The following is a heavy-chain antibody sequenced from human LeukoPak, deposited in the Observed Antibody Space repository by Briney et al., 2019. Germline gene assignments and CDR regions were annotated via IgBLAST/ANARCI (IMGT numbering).Heavy chain of an antibody. J-gene: IGHJ4*02. Sequence: GASVKVSCKASGYTFTSYGISWVRQAPGQGLEWMGWISAYNGNTNYAQKLQGRVTMTTDTSTSTAYMELRSLRSDDTAVYYCARGEEEQQLVPNFDYWGQGTLVTVSS. CDR3: ARGEEEQQLVPNFDY. CDR1: GYTFTSYG. D-gene: IGHD6-13*01. V-gene: IGHV1-18*01. CDR2: ISAYNGNT.